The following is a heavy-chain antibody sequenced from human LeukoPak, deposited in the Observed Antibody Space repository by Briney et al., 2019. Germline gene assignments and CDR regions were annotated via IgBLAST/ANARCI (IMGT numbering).Heavy chain of an antibody. D-gene: IGHD2-2*01. V-gene: IGHV3-30*03. CDR1: GFTFSSYG. CDR3: ARVVSSTSWSAPYYFDY. J-gene: IGHJ4*02. CDR2: ISYDGSNK. Sequence: GGSLRLSCAASGFTFSSYGMHWVRQAPGKGLEWVAVISYDGSNKYYADSVKGRFTISRDNSKNTLYLQMNSLRAEDTAVYYCARVVSSTSWSAPYYFDYWGQGTLVTVSS.